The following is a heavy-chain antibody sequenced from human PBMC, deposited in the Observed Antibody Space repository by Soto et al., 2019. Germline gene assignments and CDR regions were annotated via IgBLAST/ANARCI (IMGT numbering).Heavy chain of an antibody. CDR2: INPNSGGT. CDR3: ARVRPTIFGVVKFLPTSTFFDY. D-gene: IGHD3-3*01. J-gene: IGHJ4*02. V-gene: IGHV1-2*02. CDR1: GYTFTGYY. Sequence: ASVKVSCKASGYTFTGYYMHWVRQAPGQGLEWMGWINPNSGGTNYAQKFQGGVTMTRDTSISTAYMELSRLRSDDTAVYYCARVRPTIFGVVKFLPTSTFFDYWGQGTLVTVSS.